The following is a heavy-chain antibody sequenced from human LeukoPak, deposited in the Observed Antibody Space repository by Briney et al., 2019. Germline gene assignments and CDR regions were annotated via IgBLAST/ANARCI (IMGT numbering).Heavy chain of an antibody. Sequence: GGSLRLSCAASGFIVSSNYMSWVRQAPGKGLEWVSVIYSFGGTYYADSVKGRFTISRDNSKNTLYLQLNSLRVEDTAVYYCARSDSSSWSFDFWGQGTLVTVSS. J-gene: IGHJ4*02. CDR1: GFIVSSNY. V-gene: IGHV3-53*01. D-gene: IGHD6-13*01. CDR3: ARSDSSSWSFDF. CDR2: IYSFGGT.